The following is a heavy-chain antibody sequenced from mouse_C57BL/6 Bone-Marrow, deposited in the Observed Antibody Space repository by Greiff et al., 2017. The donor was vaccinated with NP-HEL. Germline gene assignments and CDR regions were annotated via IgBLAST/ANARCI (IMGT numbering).Heavy chain of an antibody. CDR3: ARDFITTAPGVAY. CDR1: GFTFSSYA. Sequence: EVNLVDSGGGLVKPGGSLKLSCAASGFTFSSYAMSWVRQTPEKRLEWVATISDGGSYTYYPDNVKGRFTISRDNAKNNLYLQRSHLKSEDTAMYYWARDFITTAPGVAYWGQGTLVTVSA. J-gene: IGHJ3*01. CDR2: ISDGGSYT. D-gene: IGHD1-1*01. V-gene: IGHV5-4*01.